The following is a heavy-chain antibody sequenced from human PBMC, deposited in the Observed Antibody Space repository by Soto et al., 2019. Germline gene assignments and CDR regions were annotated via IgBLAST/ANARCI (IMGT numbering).Heavy chain of an antibody. CDR1: GDSISSSYY. D-gene: IGHD6-13*01. Sequence: SETLSLTCTVSGDSISSSYYWGWIRQPPGKGLEWIGSIFYSGKTYYNLSLKSRVTISVDTSKNQFSLKLSSVTAADTAEYYCASHKDASSRYFLPDYCGRGTLVTVPS. CDR3: ASHKDASSRYFLPDY. CDR2: IFYSGKT. V-gene: IGHV4-39*01. J-gene: IGHJ4*02.